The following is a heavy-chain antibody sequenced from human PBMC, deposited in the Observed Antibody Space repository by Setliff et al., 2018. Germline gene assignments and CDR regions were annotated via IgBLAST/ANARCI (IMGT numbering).Heavy chain of an antibody. CDR2: IYYSGST. CDR3: ARLYYNFWSGYYLYYYYGMDV. J-gene: IGHJ6*02. D-gene: IGHD3-3*01. Sequence: LSLTCTVSGGSISSSSYYWGWIRQPPGKGLEWIGSIYYSGSTYYNPSLKSRVTISVDTSKNQFSLKLSSVTAADTAVYYCARLYYNFWSGYYLYYYYGMDVWGQGTTVTVSS. CDR1: GGSISSSSYY. V-gene: IGHV4-39*07.